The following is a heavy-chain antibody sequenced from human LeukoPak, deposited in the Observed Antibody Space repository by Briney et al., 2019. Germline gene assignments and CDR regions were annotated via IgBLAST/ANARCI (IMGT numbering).Heavy chain of an antibody. CDR1: GFTFSSYG. Sequence: GGSLRLSCAASGFTFSSYGMHWVRQAPGKGLEWVAVIWYDGSNKYYADSVKGRFTISRDNSKNTLYLQMNSLRAEDTAVYYCARDPLIVVVPAAHRGDAFDIWGQGTMVTVSS. V-gene: IGHV3-33*01. D-gene: IGHD2-2*01. J-gene: IGHJ3*02. CDR3: ARDPLIVVVPAAHRGDAFDI. CDR2: IWYDGSNK.